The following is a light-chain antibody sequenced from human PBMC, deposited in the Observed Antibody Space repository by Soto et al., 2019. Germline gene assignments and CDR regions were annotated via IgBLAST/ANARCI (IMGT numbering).Light chain of an antibody. CDR2: DAS. CDR1: QSVNSY. V-gene: IGKV3-11*01. J-gene: IGKJ4*01. CDR3: QQRINWPLT. Sequence: EIVLTQSPETMSLFPGERATLSCRASQSVNSYLAWYQQKPGQAPRLLIYDASNRATGIPARFSGGASGTDFTLTIGSLQPEDSAVYYCQQRINWPLTFGGGTKVEIK.